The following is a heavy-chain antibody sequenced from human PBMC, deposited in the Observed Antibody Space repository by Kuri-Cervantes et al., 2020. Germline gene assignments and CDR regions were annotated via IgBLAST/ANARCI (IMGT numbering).Heavy chain of an antibody. CDR2: IIPIFGTA. Sequence: SVKVFCKASGGTFSSYAISWVRQAPGQGLEWMGGIIPIFGTANYAQKLQGRVTITTDESTSTAYMELSRLRSDDTAVYYCARDRSADVTYYYYYMDVWGKGTTVTVSS. CDR3: ARDRSADVTYYYYYMDV. D-gene: IGHD1-14*01. CDR1: GGTFSSYA. J-gene: IGHJ6*03. V-gene: IGHV1-69*05.